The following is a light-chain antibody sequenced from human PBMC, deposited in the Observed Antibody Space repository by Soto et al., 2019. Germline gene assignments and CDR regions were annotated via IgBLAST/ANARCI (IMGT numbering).Light chain of an antibody. CDR1: NSNTGAHYE. V-gene: IGLV1-40*01. J-gene: IGLJ2*01. CDR2: NNT. Sequence: QSVLTQPPSVSAAPGQRATISGNGGNSNTGAHYEVHWYQQFPGTAPKLLISNNTNRPSGVPDRFSGSRSGTSASLAITGLQSEDEADYYCQSFDTGLTGPILGIGTKLTVL. CDR3: QSFDTGLTGPI.